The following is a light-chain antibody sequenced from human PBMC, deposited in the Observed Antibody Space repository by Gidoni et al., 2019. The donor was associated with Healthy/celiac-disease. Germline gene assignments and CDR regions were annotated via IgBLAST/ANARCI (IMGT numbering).Light chain of an antibody. CDR2: AAS. J-gene: IGKJ1*01. CDR1: QGISNY. CDR3: QKYNSAPRT. Sequence: DIQMTQSPSSLSASVGDRVTITCRGSQGISNYLDWYQQKPGKVPKLLIYAASPVPSGVPSLFSGSGSGADFTLTISGLQPEDVASYYCQKYNSAPRTFGQGTKVEIK. V-gene: IGKV1-27*01.